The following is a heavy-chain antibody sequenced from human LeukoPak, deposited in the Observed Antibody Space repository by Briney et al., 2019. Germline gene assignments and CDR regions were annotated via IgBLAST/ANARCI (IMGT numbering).Heavy chain of an antibody. V-gene: IGHV4-39*01. CDR3: ARHMVRDWIDP. D-gene: IGHD3-10*01. J-gene: IGHJ5*02. Sequence: SETLSLTCTVSGGSISSSSYYWGWIRQPPGKGLEWIGSIYYSGSTYYNPSLKSRVTISVDTSKNQFSLKLSSVAAADTAVYYCARHMVRDWIDPWGQGTLVTVSS. CDR2: IYYSGST. CDR1: GGSISSSSYY.